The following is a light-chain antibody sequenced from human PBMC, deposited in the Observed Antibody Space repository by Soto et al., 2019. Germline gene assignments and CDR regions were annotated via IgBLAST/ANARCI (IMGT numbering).Light chain of an antibody. CDR3: QSYDRSLSGYVV. CDR1: SSNIGAGYD. Sequence: QSVLTQPPSVSGAPGQRVTISCTGSSSNIGAGYDVHWYQQLPGTAPKLLIYGNSNRPSGVPDRFSGSKSGTSASLAITGLQAEDEADYYCQSYDRSLSGYVVFSGGTKLTVL. J-gene: IGLJ2*01. V-gene: IGLV1-40*01. CDR2: GNS.